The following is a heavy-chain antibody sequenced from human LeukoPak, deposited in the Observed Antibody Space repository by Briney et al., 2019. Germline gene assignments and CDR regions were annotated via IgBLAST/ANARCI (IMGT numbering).Heavy chain of an antibody. CDR2: IYYTGST. CDR3: ARASNYFDILY. Sequence: PSETLSLTCTVSGGSISSSSYYWGWIRQPPGKGLEWIGTIYYTGSTYYNPPLESRVTISIDTSKNQFSLRLSSVTAADTAVYFCARASNYFDILYWGQGTLVTVSS. CDR1: GGSISSSSYY. V-gene: IGHV4-39*01. J-gene: IGHJ4*02. D-gene: IGHD3-22*01.